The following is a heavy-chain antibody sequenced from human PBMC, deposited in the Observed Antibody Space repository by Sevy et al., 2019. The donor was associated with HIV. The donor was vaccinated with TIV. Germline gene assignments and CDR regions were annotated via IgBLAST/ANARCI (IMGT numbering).Heavy chain of an antibody. J-gene: IGHJ4*02. CDR1: GGSISSGGYS. Sequence: SETLSLTCAVSGGSISSGGYSWSWIRQPPGKGLEWIGYIYHSGSTYYNPSLKSRVTISVDRSKNQFSLKLSSVTAADTAVYYCARGSAGGSGGYYNYWGQGTLVTVSS. D-gene: IGHD3-10*01. CDR2: IYHSGST. V-gene: IGHV4-30-2*01. CDR3: ARGSAGGSGGYYNY.